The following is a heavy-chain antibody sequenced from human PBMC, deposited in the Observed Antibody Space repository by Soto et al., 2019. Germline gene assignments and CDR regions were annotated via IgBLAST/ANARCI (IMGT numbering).Heavy chain of an antibody. D-gene: IGHD3-16*01. CDR1: GFTFSNYA. CDR3: VKPPAYYIDSYAYYPV. Sequence: GGSLRLSCSASGFTFSNYALHWVRQAPGKGLEYVSSIGTNGGSTFYAESVKGRFTISRDNSKNTLYLQMRSLGPEDTAVYYCVKPPAYYIDSYAYYPVWGQGTLVTVSS. CDR2: IGTNGGST. J-gene: IGHJ4*02. V-gene: IGHV3-64D*06.